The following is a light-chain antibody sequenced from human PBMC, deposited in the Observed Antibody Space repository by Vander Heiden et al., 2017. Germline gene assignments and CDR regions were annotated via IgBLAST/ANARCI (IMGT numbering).Light chain of an antibody. J-gene: IGKJ4*01. CDR2: EAS. V-gene: IGKV1-33*01. CDR3: RQYDSLPLT. CDR1: QDIKRY. Sequence: DTQLTQSPSSLSASLGDRVTITCQASQDIKRYLDWYPQRPGKAPKLLIFEASILHKGVPSRVSGGGSGTHFTLTITSLQPEDLATYYCRQYDSLPLTFGGGTRVELK.